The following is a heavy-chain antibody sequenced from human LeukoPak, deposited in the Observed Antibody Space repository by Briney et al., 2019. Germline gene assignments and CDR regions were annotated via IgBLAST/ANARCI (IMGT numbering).Heavy chain of an antibody. J-gene: IGHJ6*02. CDR3: ARDSGADHPNVDYYYGMDV. CDR2: IYSGSST. D-gene: IGHD1-14*01. CDR1: GFTVSSNY. Sequence: GGSLRLSCAASGFTVSSNYMSWVRQAPGKGLEWVSVIYSGSSTYYADSVKGRFTISRDNSKNTLYLQMNSLRAEDTAVYYCARDSGADHPNVDYYYGMDVWGQGTTVTVSS. V-gene: IGHV3-53*01.